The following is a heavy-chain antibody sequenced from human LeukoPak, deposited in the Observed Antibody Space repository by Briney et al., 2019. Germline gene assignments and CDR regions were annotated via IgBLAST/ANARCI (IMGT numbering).Heavy chain of an antibody. CDR1: GGSISSYY. CDR3: ARLGCSSTSCYEGYYMDV. CDR2: IYYSGST. V-gene: IGHV4-59*01. Sequence: PSETLSLTCTVSGGSISSYYWSWIRQPPGKGLEWIGYIYYSGSTNYNPSLKSRVTISVDTSKNQFSLKLSSVTAADTAVYYCARLGCSSTSCYEGYYMDVWGKGTTVTISS. D-gene: IGHD2-2*01. J-gene: IGHJ6*03.